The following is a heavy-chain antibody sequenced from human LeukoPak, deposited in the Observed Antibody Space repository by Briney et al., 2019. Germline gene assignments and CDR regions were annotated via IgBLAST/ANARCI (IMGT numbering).Heavy chain of an antibody. CDR3: ARHSRYGDEPFQH. V-gene: IGHV4-39*01. J-gene: IGHJ1*01. Sequence: PSETLSLTCTVSGGSISSSSYYWGWIRQPPGKGLEWIGSIYYSGSTYYNPSLKSRVTISVDTSKNQFSLKLSSVTAADTAVYYCARHSRYGDEPFQHWGQAPWSPSPQ. CDR1: GGSISSSSYY. CDR2: IYYSGST. D-gene: IGHD4-17*01.